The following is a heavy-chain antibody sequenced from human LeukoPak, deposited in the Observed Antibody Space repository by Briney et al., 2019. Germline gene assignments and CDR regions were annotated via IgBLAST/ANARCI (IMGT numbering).Heavy chain of an antibody. Sequence: PSETLSLTCAVYGGSFSGYYWSWIRQPPGKGLEWIGYVYDSGSTNYNPSLKSRVTMSVDTSKNQFSLKLSSVTAADTAVYFCASHISYAFDIWGHGIMVTVSS. CDR1: GGSFSGYY. D-gene: IGHD3-16*02. J-gene: IGHJ3*02. V-gene: IGHV4-34*11. CDR2: VYDSGST. CDR3: ASHISYAFDI.